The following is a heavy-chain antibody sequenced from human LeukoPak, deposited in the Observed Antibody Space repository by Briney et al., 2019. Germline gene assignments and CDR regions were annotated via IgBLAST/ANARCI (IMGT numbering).Heavy chain of an antibody. J-gene: IGHJ4*02. CDR3: ASVDTAMLGDY. V-gene: IGHV3-11*01. CDR2: ISSSGSTI. Sequence: GGSLRLSCAASGFTFSDYHMSWIRQAPGKGLEWVSYISSSGSTIYYADSVKGRFTISRDNAKNSLYLQMNSLRAEDTAVYYCASVDTAMLGDYWGQGTLVTVSS. D-gene: IGHD5-18*01. CDR1: GFTFSDYH.